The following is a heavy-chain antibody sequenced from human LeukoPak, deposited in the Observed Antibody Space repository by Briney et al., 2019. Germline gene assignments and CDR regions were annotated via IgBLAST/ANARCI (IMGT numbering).Heavy chain of an antibody. V-gene: IGHV3-21*01. Sequence: PGGSLRLSCAASGFTFSSYSMNWVRQAPGKGLEWVSSISSSSSYIYYADSVKGRFTISRDNAKNSLYLQMNSLRAKDTAVYYCASDIVRGGVWYQLPRTAFDYWGQGTLVTVSS. CDR2: ISSSSSYI. J-gene: IGHJ4*02. CDR1: GFTFSSYS. CDR3: ASDIVRGGVWYQLPRTAFDY. D-gene: IGHD2-2*01.